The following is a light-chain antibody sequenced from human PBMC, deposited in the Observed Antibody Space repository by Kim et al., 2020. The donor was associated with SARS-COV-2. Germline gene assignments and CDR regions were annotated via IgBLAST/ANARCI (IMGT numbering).Light chain of an antibody. CDR2: SAS. CDR1: QGISNS. J-gene: IGKJ1*01. CDR3: QQSYGTPWT. Sequence: DIQMTQSPSSLSASVGDRVTITCRASQGISNSVAWYQQKPGKAPKLLLYSASRLQSGVPSRFSGSGSGTDYTLTISSLQPEDFATFYCQQSYGTPWTFGQGTKVEIK. V-gene: IGKV1-NL1*01.